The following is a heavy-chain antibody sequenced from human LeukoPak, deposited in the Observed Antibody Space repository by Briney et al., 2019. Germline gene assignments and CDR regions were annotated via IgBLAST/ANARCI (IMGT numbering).Heavy chain of an antibody. CDR3: AKRGPARNNCFDP. V-gene: IGHV3-23*01. CDR2: ISGSGGST. Sequence: GGSLRLSCAASGFTFGSYDMSWVRQAPGKGLEWVSGISGSGGSTYHADSVEGRFTISRDNSKNTLYLQMNSLRAEDTAVYYCAKRGPARNNCFDPWGQGTLVTVSS. CDR1: GFTFGSYD. D-gene: IGHD6-6*01. J-gene: IGHJ5*02.